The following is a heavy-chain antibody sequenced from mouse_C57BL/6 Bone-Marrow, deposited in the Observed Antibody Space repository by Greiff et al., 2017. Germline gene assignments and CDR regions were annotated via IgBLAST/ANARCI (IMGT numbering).Heavy chain of an antibody. Sequence: VQLKESGPVLVKPGASVKMSCKASGYTFTDYYMNWVKQSHGKSLEWIGVINPYNGGTSYNQKFKGKATLPVDKSSSTAYMELNSLTSEDSAVYYCAGGYGSSSPFAYWGQGTLVTVSA. CDR3: AGGYGSSSPFAY. D-gene: IGHD1-1*01. CDR1: GYTFTDYY. V-gene: IGHV1-19*01. J-gene: IGHJ3*01. CDR2: INPYNGGT.